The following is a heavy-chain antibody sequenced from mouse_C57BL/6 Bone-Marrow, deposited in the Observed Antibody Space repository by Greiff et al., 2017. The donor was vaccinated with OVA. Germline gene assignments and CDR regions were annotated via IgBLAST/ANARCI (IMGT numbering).Heavy chain of an antibody. CDR1: GYTFTSYW. Sequence: QVQLQQPGAELVKPGASVKMSCKASGYTFTSYWITWVKQRPGQGLEWIGDIYPGSGSTNYNERFKSKATLTVDTSSSTAYMQLSSLTSEDSAVYYCARGYGSSYVEFFDYWGQGTTLTVSS. CDR2: IYPGSGST. CDR3: ARGYGSSYVEFFDY. D-gene: IGHD1-1*01. J-gene: IGHJ2*01. V-gene: IGHV1-55*01.